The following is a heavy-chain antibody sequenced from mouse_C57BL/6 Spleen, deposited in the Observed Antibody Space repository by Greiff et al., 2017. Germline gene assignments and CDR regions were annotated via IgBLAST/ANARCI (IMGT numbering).Heavy chain of an antibody. CDR1: GFSLTSYG. CDR2: IWSGGST. CDR3: AAHYYGSSPFAY. J-gene: IGHJ3*01. D-gene: IGHD1-1*01. V-gene: IGHV2-2*01. Sequence: VQLQQSGPGLVQPSQSLSITCTVSGFSLTSYGVHWVRQSPGKGLEWLGVIWSGGSTDYNAAFISRLSISKDNSKSQVFFKMNSLQADDTAIYYLAAHYYGSSPFAYWGQGTLVTVSA.